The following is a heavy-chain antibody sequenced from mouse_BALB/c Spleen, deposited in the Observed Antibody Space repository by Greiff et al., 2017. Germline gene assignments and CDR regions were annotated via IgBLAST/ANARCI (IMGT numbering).Heavy chain of an antibody. Sequence: VMLVESGPGLVAPSQSLSITCTVSGFSLTSYDISWIRQPPGKGLEWLGVIWTGGGTNYNSAFMSRLSISKDNSKSQVFLKMNSLQTDDTAIYYCVSGNYYGSSWYFDVWGAGTTVTVSS. CDR3: VSGNYYGSSWYFDV. D-gene: IGHD1-1*01. CDR2: IWTGGGT. J-gene: IGHJ1*01. V-gene: IGHV2-9-2*01. CDR1: GFSLTSYD.